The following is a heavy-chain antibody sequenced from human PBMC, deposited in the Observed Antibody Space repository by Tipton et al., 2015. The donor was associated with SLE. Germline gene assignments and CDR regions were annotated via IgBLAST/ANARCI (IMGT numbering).Heavy chain of an antibody. V-gene: IGHV4-30-2*01. CDR2: IYHSGST. CDR1: GGSISSGGYS. CDR3: ARDGLWFGEFSYYFDY. J-gene: IGHJ4*02. Sequence: TLSLTCAVSGGSISSGGYSWSWIRQPPGKGLEWIGYIYHSGSTYYNSSLKSRVTISVDTSKNQFSLKLSSVTAADTAVYYCARDGLWFGEFSYYFDYWGQGTLVTVSS. D-gene: IGHD3-10*01.